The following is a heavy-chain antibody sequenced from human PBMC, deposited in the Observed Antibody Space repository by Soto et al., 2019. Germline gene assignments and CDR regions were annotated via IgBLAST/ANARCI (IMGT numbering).Heavy chain of an antibody. V-gene: IGHV5-51*01. CDR1: GYSFTSFW. Sequence: PGESLKISCQGFGYSFTSFWIGWVRQMPGKGLEWMGIINPVDSDTRYSPSFQGQVTISVDKSITTAYLQWSSLKASDTAMYYCARGVFRHTSTPNFDYWGLGTLVTVSS. CDR2: INPVDSDT. CDR3: ARGVFRHTSTPNFDY. J-gene: IGHJ4*02.